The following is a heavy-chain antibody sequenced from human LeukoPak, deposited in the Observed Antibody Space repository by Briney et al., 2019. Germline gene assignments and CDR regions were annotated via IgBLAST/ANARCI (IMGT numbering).Heavy chain of an antibody. J-gene: IGHJ5*02. D-gene: IGHD5-18*01. CDR1: GYTFTSYG. CDR3: ARGSALVTTYRGGNWFDP. CDR2: ISAYNGNT. Sequence: ASVKVSCKASGYTFTSYGISWVRQAPGQGLEWMGWISAYNGNTNYAQKFQGRVTMTRDTSISTAYVELTRLTSDDTAVYYCARGSALVTTYRGGNWFDPWGQGTLVTVSS. V-gene: IGHV1-18*01.